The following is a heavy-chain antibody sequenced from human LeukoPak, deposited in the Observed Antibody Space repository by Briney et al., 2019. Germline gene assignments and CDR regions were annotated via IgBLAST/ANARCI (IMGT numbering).Heavy chain of an antibody. V-gene: IGHV1-24*01. J-gene: IGHJ6*02. CDR2: FDPEDGET. D-gene: IGHD3-3*01. CDR3: ARDLGLRGGVVTSSYYYYYYGMDV. Sequence: ASVKVSCKVSGYTLTELSMHWVRQAPGKGLEWMGGFDPEDGETIYAQKFQGRVTMTTDTSTSTAYMELRSLRSDDTAVYYCARDLGLRGGVVTSSYYYYYYGMDVWGQGTTVTVSS. CDR1: GYTLTELS.